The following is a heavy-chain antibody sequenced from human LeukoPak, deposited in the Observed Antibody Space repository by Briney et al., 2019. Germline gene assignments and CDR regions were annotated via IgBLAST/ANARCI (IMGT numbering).Heavy chain of an antibody. J-gene: IGHJ4*02. CDR2: ISGSGGST. CDR3: AKGGGGVIAH. V-gene: IGHV3-23*01. Sequence: GGSLRLSCAASGFTFSSYAMRWVRQAPGKGLEWVSDISGSGGSTYYADSVKGRFTISRDNSKNTLYLQMNSLRAEDTALYYCAKGGGGVIAHWGQGTLVTVSS. D-gene: IGHD3-16*02. CDR1: GFTFSSYA.